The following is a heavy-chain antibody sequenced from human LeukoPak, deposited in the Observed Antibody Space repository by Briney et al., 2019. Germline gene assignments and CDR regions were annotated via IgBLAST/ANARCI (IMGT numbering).Heavy chain of an antibody. J-gene: IGHJ4*02. CDR1: GFTFSTYW. D-gene: IGHD2-2*01. Sequence: GGSLRLSCAASGFTFSTYWMSWVRQAPGKGLEWVSSISASGGKTYDADSVKGRFTISRDNSKNTFYLDMNSLRADDTAVYYCAKTFGTIDPFEYWGQGTLVTVSS. CDR2: ISASGGKT. CDR3: AKTFGTIDPFEY. V-gene: IGHV3-23*01.